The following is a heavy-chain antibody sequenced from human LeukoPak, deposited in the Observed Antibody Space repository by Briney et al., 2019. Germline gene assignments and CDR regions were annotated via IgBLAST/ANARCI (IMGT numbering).Heavy chain of an antibody. V-gene: IGHV4-34*01. J-gene: IGHJ4*02. CDR1: GGSFSGYY. D-gene: IGHD2-2*01. CDR3: ARREGYCSSTSCHHFDY. Sequence: SETLSLTCAVYGGSFSGYYWSWIRQHPGKGLEWIGEINHSGSTNYNPSLKSRVTISVDTSKNQFSLKLSSVTAADTAVYYCARREGYCSSTSCHHFDYWGQGTLVTVSS. CDR2: INHSGST.